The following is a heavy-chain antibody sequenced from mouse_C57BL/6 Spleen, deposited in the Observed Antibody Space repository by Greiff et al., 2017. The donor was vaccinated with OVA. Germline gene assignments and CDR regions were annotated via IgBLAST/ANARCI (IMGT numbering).Heavy chain of an antibody. CDR3: ARLITTVVDPFDY. J-gene: IGHJ2*01. V-gene: IGHV5-9*01. CDR2: ISGGGGNT. CDR1: GFTFSSYT. D-gene: IGHD1-1*01. Sequence: VQLKESGGGLVKPGGSLKLSCAASGFTFSSYTMSWVRQTPEKRLEWVATISGGGGNTYYPDSVKGRFTISRDNAKNTLYLQMSSLRSEDTALYYCARLITTVVDPFDYWGQGTTLTVSS.